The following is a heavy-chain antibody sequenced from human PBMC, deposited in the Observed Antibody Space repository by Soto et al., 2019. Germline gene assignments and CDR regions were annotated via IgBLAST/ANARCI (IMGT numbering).Heavy chain of an antibody. CDR2: IYHSGST. Sequence: PSETLSLTCAVSGGSISSGGYSWSWIRQPPGKGLEWIGYIYHSGSTYYNPSLKSRVTISVDRSKNQFSLKLGSVTAADTAVYYCARASGHSSSWYFDYWGQGTLVTVSS. D-gene: IGHD6-13*01. CDR1: GGSISSGGYS. V-gene: IGHV4-30-2*01. CDR3: ARASGHSSSWYFDY. J-gene: IGHJ4*02.